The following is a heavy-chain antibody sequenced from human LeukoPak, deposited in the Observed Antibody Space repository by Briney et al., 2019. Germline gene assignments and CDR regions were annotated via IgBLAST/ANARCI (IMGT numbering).Heavy chain of an antibody. CDR1: GGTFSSYA. V-gene: IGHV1-69*13. D-gene: IGHD3-10*01. CDR2: IIPIFGTA. J-gene: IGHJ5*02. CDR3: ARGGDYYGSGEIWFDP. Sequence: GASVKVSCKASGGTFSSYAISWVRQAPGQGLEWMGGIIPIFGTANYAQKFQGRVTITADESTSTAYMELSSLRSEDTAVYYCARGGDYYGSGEIWFDPWGQGTLVTVSS.